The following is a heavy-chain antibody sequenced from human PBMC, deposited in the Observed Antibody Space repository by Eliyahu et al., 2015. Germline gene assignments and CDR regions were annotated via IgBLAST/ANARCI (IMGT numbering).Heavy chain of an antibody. CDR3: ARGGGYDFYGSGGNFDS. V-gene: IGHV4-4*02. CDR2: IHHSENT. Sequence: QVQLQESGPGLVKPSGTLSLTCAVSGDSISSSNWWSWVRQPPGKGLEWIGEIHHSENTNYNPSIKSRVIISVDKSKKQFTLKLSSVTAADTAVYYFARGGGYDFYGSGGNFDSWGQGTLVTVSS. J-gene: IGHJ4*02. CDR1: GDSISSSNW. D-gene: IGHD5-12*01.